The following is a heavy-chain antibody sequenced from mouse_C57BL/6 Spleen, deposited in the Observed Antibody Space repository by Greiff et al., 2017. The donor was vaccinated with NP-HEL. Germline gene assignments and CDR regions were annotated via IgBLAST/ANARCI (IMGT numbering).Heavy chain of an antibody. CDR2: ISYDGSN. J-gene: IGHJ1*03. CDR1: GYSITSGYY. Sequence: VQLKQSGPGLVKPSQSLSLTCSVTGYSITSGYYWNWIRQFPGNKLEWMGYISYDGSNNYNPSLKNRISITRDTSKNQFFLKLNSVTTEDTATYYCARGDGSSRPWYFDVWGTGTTVTVSS. V-gene: IGHV3-6*01. D-gene: IGHD1-1*01. CDR3: ARGDGSSRPWYFDV.